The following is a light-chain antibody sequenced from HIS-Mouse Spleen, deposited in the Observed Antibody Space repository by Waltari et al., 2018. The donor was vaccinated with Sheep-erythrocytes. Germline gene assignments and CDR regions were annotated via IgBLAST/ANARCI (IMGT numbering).Light chain of an antibody. CDR2: DVS. Sequence: QSALTQPRSVSGSPGQSVPLPCTGTSSAVGCYHYVSWYQQHPGKAPKRMIYDVSKRPSGVPDRFSGSKSGNTASLTISGLQAEDEADYYCCSYAGSYNHVFATGTKVTVL. J-gene: IGLJ1*01. V-gene: IGLV2-11*01. CDR1: SSAVGCYHY. CDR3: CSYAGSYNHV.